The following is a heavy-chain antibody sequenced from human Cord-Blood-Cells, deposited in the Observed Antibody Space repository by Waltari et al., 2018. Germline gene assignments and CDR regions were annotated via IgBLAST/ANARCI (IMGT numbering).Heavy chain of an antibody. CDR1: GLSFRRYE. CDR3: ARGGTAPYDAFDI. V-gene: IGHV3-13*01. CDR2: IGTAGDT. Sequence: EVQMVESGGGWVQQGGSLGLPCAGSGLSFRRYEMTGCRQATGKGLEWVSAIGTAGDTYYPGSVKGRFTISRENAKNSLYLQINSLRAGDTAVYYCARGGTAPYDAFDILGQGTMVTVSS. J-gene: IGHJ3*02.